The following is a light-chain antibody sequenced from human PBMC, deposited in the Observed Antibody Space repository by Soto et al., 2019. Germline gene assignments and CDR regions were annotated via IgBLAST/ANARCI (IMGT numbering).Light chain of an antibody. Sequence: DIQMTQSPSTLSASVGDRVTITCRASQSISSWLAWYQKKPGKAPNLLIYKTSSLESGVPSRFSGSVSGTEFTLTVNILQPDDFATYYCQQYDSYPLTFGGGTKVEIK. CDR2: KTS. CDR1: QSISSW. CDR3: QQYDSYPLT. V-gene: IGKV1-5*03. J-gene: IGKJ4*01.